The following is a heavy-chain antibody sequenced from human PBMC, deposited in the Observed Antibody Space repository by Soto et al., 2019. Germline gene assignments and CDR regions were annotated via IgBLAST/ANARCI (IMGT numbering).Heavy chain of an antibody. V-gene: IGHV3-15*01. J-gene: IGHJ4*02. CDR3: TTDDPINKY. CDR1: GFTFSNAW. CDR2: IKSKTNVGTT. Sequence: GTSLRLSCAASGFTFSNAWMSWVRQAPGKGLEWVCLIKSKTNVGTTDYAAPVKGRFAISRDDSKNTVYMQMNSLKTEDAAVYYCTTDDPINKYWGQGTLVTGSS.